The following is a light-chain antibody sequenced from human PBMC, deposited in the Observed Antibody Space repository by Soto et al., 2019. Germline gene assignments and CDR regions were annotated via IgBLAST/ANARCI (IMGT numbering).Light chain of an antibody. V-gene: IGLV1-40*01. CDR2: GSY. CDR1: SSNIGASSD. J-gene: IGLJ1*01. Sequence: QSVLTQPPSVSGAPLQRVTISCTWSSSNIGASSDIHWYRHLPGTAPQLLLYGSYNRPPGVPDRFSGSKSATSASLAITPVPSQYEDAYYWSCYDGSPSTSVLGSGTRVTVL. CDR3: SCYDGSPSTSV.